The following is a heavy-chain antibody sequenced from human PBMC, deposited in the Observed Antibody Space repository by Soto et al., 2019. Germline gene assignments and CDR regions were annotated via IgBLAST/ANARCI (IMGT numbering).Heavy chain of an antibody. CDR3: ARVPYSGIDLKLAFHI. D-gene: IGHD5-12*01. J-gene: IGHJ3*02. V-gene: IGHV1-3*01. CDR1: GYTFTLYT. CDR2: IHAGNGYT. Sequence: QVQLVQSGAQVKKPGASVKVSCKASGYTFTLYTIHWVRQAPGQRLEWMGWIHAGNGYTKYSQNFQGRVTITRDTPASTVYMEMSSLTSEDTGVFYCARVPYSGIDLKLAFHIWGQGTTVTVSS.